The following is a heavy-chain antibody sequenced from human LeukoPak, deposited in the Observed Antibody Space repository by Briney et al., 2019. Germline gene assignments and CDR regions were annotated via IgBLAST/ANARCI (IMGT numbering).Heavy chain of an antibody. Sequence: GGSLRLSCAASGYTFTSYYMHWVRQAPGQGLEWMGIINPSGGSTSYAQKFQGRVTMTRDTSTSTVYMELSSLRSEDTAVYYCATLRFSSVGYWGQGTLVTVSS. CDR3: ATLRFSSVGY. CDR1: GYTFTSYY. CDR2: INPSGGST. J-gene: IGHJ4*02. D-gene: IGHD4-17*01. V-gene: IGHV1-46*01.